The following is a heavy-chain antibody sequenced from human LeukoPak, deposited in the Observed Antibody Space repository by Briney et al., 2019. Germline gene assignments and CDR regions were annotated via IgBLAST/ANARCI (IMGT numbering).Heavy chain of an antibody. V-gene: IGHV1-8*02. CDR1: GYTFTSYD. CDR3: ARINVPPPVGSKELRYFDWQYYFDY. J-gene: IGHJ4*02. D-gene: IGHD3-9*01. Sequence: GASVKVSCKASGYTFTSYDINWVRQATGQGLEWMGRMNPNSGNTGYAQKFQGRVTMTRNTSISTAYMELSSLRSEDTAVYYCARINVPPPVGSKELRYFDWQYYFDYWGQGTLVTVSS. CDR2: MNPNSGNT.